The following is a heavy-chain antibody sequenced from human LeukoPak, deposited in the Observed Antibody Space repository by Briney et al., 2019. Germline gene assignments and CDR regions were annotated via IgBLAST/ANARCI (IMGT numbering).Heavy chain of an antibody. V-gene: IGHV6-1*01. Sequence: SQTLSLTCAISGDSVSSNTAAWNCIRQSPSKGLEWLGRTYYRSKWYNDYAVSVKSRITITADTSKNHFPLQLNSVTPEDTAMYYCARSLAVAGRNWFDPWGQGTLVTVSS. CDR2: TYYRSKWYN. J-gene: IGHJ5*02. D-gene: IGHD6-19*01. CDR1: GDSVSSNTAA. CDR3: ARSLAVAGRNWFDP.